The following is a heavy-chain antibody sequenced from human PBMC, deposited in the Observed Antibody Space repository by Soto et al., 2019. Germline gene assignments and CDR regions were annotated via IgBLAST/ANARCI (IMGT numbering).Heavy chain of an antibody. V-gene: IGHV1-18*01. D-gene: IGHD3-22*01. J-gene: IGHJ4*02. CDR3: ARLPVGYYYDSSGLFDY. Sequence: ASVKVSCKASGYTFASYGISWVRQAPGQGLEWMGWISAYNGNTNYAQKLQGRVTMTTDTSTSTAYMELRSLRSDDTAVYYCARLPVGYYYDSSGLFDYWGQGTLVTVSS. CDR2: ISAYNGNT. CDR1: GYTFASYG.